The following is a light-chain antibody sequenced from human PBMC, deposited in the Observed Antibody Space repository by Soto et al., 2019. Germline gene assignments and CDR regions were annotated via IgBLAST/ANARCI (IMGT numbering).Light chain of an antibody. CDR2: QDN. CDR3: QAWDTGTVI. CDR1: KLGNKN. Sequence: SYALTQPPSVSVSPGQTASITCSGNKLGNKNVCWYQQKAGQSPVLLIYQDNQRPSGVTERFSGSNSGNTATLTISGTQAMDDADYYCQAWDTGTVIFGGGTKLTVL. J-gene: IGLJ2*01. V-gene: IGLV3-1*01.